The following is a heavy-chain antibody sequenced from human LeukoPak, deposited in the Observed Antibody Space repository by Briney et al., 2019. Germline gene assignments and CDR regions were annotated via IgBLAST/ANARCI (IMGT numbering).Heavy chain of an antibody. D-gene: IGHD3-22*01. CDR1: GFTFSSYG. J-gene: IGHJ4*02. CDR2: ISGSGGST. V-gene: IGHV3-23*01. CDR3: AKDHYYDSSGYYRY. Sequence: GGTLRLSCAASGFTFSSYGMSWVRQAPGKGLEWVSAISGSGGSTYYADSVKGRFTISRDNSKSTLYLQMNSLRAEDTAVYYCAKDHYYDSSGYYRYWGQGTLVTVSS.